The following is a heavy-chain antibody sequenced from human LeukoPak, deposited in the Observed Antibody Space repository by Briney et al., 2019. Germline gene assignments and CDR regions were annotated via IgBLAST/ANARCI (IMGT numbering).Heavy chain of an antibody. CDR3: ARDKVVVLDYYYYYMDV. D-gene: IGHD3-22*01. CDR2: IKQDGSEK. J-gene: IGHJ6*03. Sequence: SGGSLRLSCAASGFTLSSSWVSWVRQARGRGLEWVANIKQDGSEKYYVDCVKGRFTISRENAKNSLYLQMNSLRAEDTAVYYCARDKVVVLDYYYYYMDVWGKGTTVTISS. CDR1: GFTLSSSW. V-gene: IGHV3-7*01.